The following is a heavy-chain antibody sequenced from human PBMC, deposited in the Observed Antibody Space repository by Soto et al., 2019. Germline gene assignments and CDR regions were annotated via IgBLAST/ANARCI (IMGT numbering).Heavy chain of an antibody. CDR3: ARAKWGNYYLDY. Sequence: AETLALTCAVYGGSFSGYYWSWIRQPPGKGLEWIGEITHSGSTNYNPSLKSRVTISVDTSKNQFSLKLSSVNAADTAVYYCARAKWGNYYLDYWGQGTLVTVSS. CDR1: GGSFSGYY. CDR2: ITHSGST. J-gene: IGHJ4*02. D-gene: IGHD3-16*01. V-gene: IGHV4-34*01.